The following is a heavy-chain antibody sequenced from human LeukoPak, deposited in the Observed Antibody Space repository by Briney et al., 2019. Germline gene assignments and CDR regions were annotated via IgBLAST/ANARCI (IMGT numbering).Heavy chain of an antibody. CDR2: IYYSGST. J-gene: IGHJ4*02. D-gene: IGHD1-7*01. Sequence: SETLSLTCTVSGGSISSGDYYWSWIRQPPGKGLEWIGYIYYSGSTYYNPSLKSRVTISVDTSKNQFSLKLSSVTAADTAVYYCARSQPVQLELRCNTGFDYWGQGTLVTVSS. V-gene: IGHV4-30-4*01. CDR1: GGSISSGDYY. CDR3: ARSQPVQLELRCNTGFDY.